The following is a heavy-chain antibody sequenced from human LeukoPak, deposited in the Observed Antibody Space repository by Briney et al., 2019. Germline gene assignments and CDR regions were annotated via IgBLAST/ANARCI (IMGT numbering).Heavy chain of an antibody. J-gene: IGHJ6*02. D-gene: IGHD1-26*01. Sequence: ASVTVSCKASGYTFTGYYMHWVRQAPGQGLEWMGWINPNSGGTNYAQKFQGWVTMTRDTSISTAYMELSRLRSDDTAVYYCARRELIGYPYGMDVWGQGTTVTVSS. CDR3: ARRELIGYPYGMDV. CDR1: GYTFTGYY. V-gene: IGHV1-2*04. CDR2: INPNSGGT.